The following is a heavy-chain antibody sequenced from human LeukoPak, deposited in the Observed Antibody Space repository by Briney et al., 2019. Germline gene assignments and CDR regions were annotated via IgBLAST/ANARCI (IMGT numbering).Heavy chain of an antibody. D-gene: IGHD2-21*02. Sequence: PGGSLRLSCAAPGFTFDDYAMHWVRQAPGKGLEWVSAISGSGGSTYYADSVKGRFTISRDNSKNTLYLQMNSLRAEDTAVYYCAKFGDHGALDYWGQGTLVTVSS. J-gene: IGHJ4*02. CDR2: ISGSGGST. V-gene: IGHV3-23*01. CDR1: GFTFDDYA. CDR3: AKFGDHGALDY.